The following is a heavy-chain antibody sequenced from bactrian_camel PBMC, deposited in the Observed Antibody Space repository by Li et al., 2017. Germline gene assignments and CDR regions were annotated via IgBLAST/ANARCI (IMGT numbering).Heavy chain of an antibody. Sequence: HVQLVESGGGSVQPGGSLILSCVVSGYTGQTGSTYFLGWFRQAPGKGREGVATIATDGRTTYADSVKGRFTISKDNAENTLFLQMNSLKPEDTAMYYCAADPRLPFTCPREGVFGYWGQGTQVTVS. D-gene: IGHD5*01. CDR3: AADPRLPFTCPREGVFGY. CDR1: GYTGQTGSTYF. CDR2: IATDGRTT. J-gene: IGHJ6*01. V-gene: IGHV3S1*01.